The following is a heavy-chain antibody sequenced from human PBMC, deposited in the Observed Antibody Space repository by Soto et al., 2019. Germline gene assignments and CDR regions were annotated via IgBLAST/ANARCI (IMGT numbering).Heavy chain of an antibody. CDR2: ISGSGGST. CDR3: AKFILEYSSTSVYYYYYGMDV. V-gene: IGHV3-23*01. D-gene: IGHD6-6*01. Sequence: GGSLRLSCAASGFTFSSYAMSWVRQAPGKGLEWVSAISGSGGSTYYADSVKGRFTISRDNSKNTLYLQMNSLRAEDTAVYYCAKFILEYSSTSVYYYYYGMDVWGQGTTVTVSS. CDR1: GFTFSSYA. J-gene: IGHJ6*02.